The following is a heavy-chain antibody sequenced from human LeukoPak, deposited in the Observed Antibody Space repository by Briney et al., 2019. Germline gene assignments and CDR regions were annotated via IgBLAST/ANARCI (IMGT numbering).Heavy chain of an antibody. CDR2: IYPGDSDI. D-gene: IGHD2-15*01. CDR1: GYSFTSSW. Sequence: GESLKISCEGSGYSFTSSWIGWVRQMPGKGLEWMGIIYPGDSDIRYSPPVQGQVTISADKSIATAYLQWSSLKASDTAIYYCARGLYCSGGSCRFDYWGQGTLVTVSS. V-gene: IGHV5-51*01. J-gene: IGHJ4*02. CDR3: ARGLYCSGGSCRFDY.